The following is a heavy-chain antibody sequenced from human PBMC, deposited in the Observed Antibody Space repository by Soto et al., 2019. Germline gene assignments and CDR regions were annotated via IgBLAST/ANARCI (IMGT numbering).Heavy chain of an antibody. CDR3: ARYQMNLYCSGGSCYSWHYYYGMDV. Sequence: GGSLRLSCAASGFTVSSNYMSWVRQAPGKGLEWVSVIYSGGSTYYADSVKGRFTISRDNSKNTLYLQMNSLRAEDTAVYYCARYQMNLYCSGGSCYSWHYYYGMDVWGQGTTVTVSS. CDR1: GFTVSSNY. V-gene: IGHV3-53*01. J-gene: IGHJ6*02. CDR2: IYSGGST. D-gene: IGHD2-15*01.